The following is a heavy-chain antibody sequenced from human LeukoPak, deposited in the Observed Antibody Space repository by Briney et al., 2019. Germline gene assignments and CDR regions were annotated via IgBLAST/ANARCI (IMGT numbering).Heavy chain of an antibody. CDR1: GFNFSSYA. J-gene: IGHJ6*03. V-gene: IGHV3-23*01. CDR2: ISGSGGST. Sequence: GSLRLSCAASGFNFSSYAMSWVRQAPGEGLGWVSAISGSGGSTYYADSVKGRFTISRDNSKNTLYLQMNSLRAEDTAVYYCAKGTHYYYYYMDVWGKGTTVTVSS. CDR3: AKGTHYYYYYMDV.